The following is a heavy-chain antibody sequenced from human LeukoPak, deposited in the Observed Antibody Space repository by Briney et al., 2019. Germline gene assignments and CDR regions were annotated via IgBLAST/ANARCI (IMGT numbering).Heavy chain of an antibody. Sequence: ASVKVSCKASGYTFTDYYMYWVRQAPGQGLEWMGWIKPDSGDTHYVQKFQGRVTITRDTSITTAYMELRLSSDDTAVYYCARFDQDWGTFDYWGQGTVVTVSS. V-gene: IGHV1-2*02. J-gene: IGHJ4*02. CDR3: ARFDQDWGTFDY. D-gene: IGHD7-27*01. CDR1: GYTFTDYY. CDR2: IKPDSGDT.